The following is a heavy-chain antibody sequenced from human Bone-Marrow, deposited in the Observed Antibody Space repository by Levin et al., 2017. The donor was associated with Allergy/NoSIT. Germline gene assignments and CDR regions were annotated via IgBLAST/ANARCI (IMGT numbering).Heavy chain of an antibody. CDR3: AKDAIYCSSTSCYGEVGYYYYYMDV. V-gene: IGHV3-23*01. D-gene: IGHD2-2*01. CDR2: ISGSGGST. Sequence: GGSLRLSCAASGFTFSSYAMSWVRQAPGKGLEWVSAISGSGGSTYYADSVKGRFTISRDNSKNTLYLQMNSLRAEDTAVYYCAKDAIYCSSTSCYGEVGYYYYYMDVWGKGTTVTVSS. J-gene: IGHJ6*03. CDR1: GFTFSSYA.